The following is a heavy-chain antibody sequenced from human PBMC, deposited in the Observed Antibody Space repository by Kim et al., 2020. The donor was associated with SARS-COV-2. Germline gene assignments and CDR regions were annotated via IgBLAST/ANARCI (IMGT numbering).Heavy chain of an antibody. CDR2: IYYSGST. CDR3: ASATGGSYLWDYGMDV. V-gene: IGHV4-59*01. CDR1: GGSISSYY. J-gene: IGHJ6*02. D-gene: IGHD1-26*01. Sequence: SETLSLTCTVSGGSISSYYWSWIRQPPGKGLEWIGYIYYSGSTNYNPSLKSRVTISVDTSKNQFSLKLSSVTAADTAVYYCASATGGSYLWDYGMDVWGQGPTVTVSS.